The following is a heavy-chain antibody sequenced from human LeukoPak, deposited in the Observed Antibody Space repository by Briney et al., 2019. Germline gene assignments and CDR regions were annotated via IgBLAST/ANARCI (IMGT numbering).Heavy chain of an antibody. CDR3: ARVYSSSWYQDGGGYFDY. CDR1: GGSFSGYY. CDR2: IYYSGST. V-gene: IGHV4-34*01. Sequence: SETLSLTCAVYGGSFSGYYWGWIRQPPGKGLEWIGSIYYSGSTYYNPSLKSRVTISVDTSKNQFSLKLSSVTAADTAVYYCARVYSSSWYQDGGGYFDYWGQGTLVTVSS. D-gene: IGHD6-13*01. J-gene: IGHJ4*02.